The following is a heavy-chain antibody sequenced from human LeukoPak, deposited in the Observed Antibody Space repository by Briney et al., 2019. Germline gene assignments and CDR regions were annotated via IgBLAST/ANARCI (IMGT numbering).Heavy chain of an antibody. Sequence: ASVKVSCKASGGTFSSYVISWVRQAPGQGLEWMGRIIPIFGTANYAQKFQGRVTITTDESTSTAYMELSSLRSEDTAVYYCAGRSVDYDILTGYSFDYWGQGTLVTVSS. CDR3: AGRSVDYDILTGYSFDY. V-gene: IGHV1-69*05. CDR1: GGTFSSYV. J-gene: IGHJ4*02. D-gene: IGHD3-9*01. CDR2: IIPIFGTA.